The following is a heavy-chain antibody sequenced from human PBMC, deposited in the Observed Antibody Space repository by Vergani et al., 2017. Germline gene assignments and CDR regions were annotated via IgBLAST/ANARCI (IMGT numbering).Heavy chain of an antibody. CDR1: GGTFSSYA. CDR3: SREGAMVRGVYGMDV. V-gene: IGHV1-69*01. D-gene: IGHD3-10*01. CDR2: IIPIFGTA. Sequence: QVQLVQSGAEVKKPGSSVKVSCKASGGTFSSYAISWVRQAPGQGLEWMGGIIPIFGTANYAQKFQGRVTITADESTSTAYLELSSLRSEDTAVYYCSREGAMVRGVYGMDVWGQGTTVTVSS. J-gene: IGHJ6*02.